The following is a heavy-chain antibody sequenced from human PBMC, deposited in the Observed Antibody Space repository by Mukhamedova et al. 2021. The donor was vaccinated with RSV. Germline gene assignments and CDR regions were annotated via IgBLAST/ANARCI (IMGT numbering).Heavy chain of an antibody. D-gene: IGHD3-10*01. V-gene: IGHV4-4*07. J-gene: IGHJ4*02. Sequence: SLKSRVTMSVDTSKNQFSLKLSSVTAADTAVYYCARDSSYGSGSYYSIWGQGTLVTVSS. CDR3: ARDSSYGSGSYYSI.